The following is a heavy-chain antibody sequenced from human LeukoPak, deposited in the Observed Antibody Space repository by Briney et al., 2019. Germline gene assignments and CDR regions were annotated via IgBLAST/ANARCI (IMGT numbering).Heavy chain of an antibody. V-gene: IGHV4-61*01. J-gene: IGHJ6*02. Sequence: PSETLSLNCTVSGGSVSSGSYYWSWIRQPPGKGLEWIGYIYYSGSTNYNPSLKSRVTISVDTSKNQFSLKLSSVTAADTAVYYCARRDPSCRYGMVVWGQGTTVTVSS. CDR1: GGSVSSGSYY. CDR3: ARRDPSCRYGMVV. CDR2: IYYSGST. D-gene: IGHD6-6*01.